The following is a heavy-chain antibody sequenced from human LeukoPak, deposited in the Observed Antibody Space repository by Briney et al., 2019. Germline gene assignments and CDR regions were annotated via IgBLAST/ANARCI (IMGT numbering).Heavy chain of an antibody. CDR2: IIPIFGTA. V-gene: IGHV1-69*05. CDR3: ARALRSGYPLDAFDI. Sequence: SVKVSCKASGGTFSSYAISWVRQAPGQGLEWMGGIIPIFGTANYAQKFQGRVTITTDESTSTAYMELSSLRSEDTAVYYCARALRSGYPLDAFDIWGQGTMVTVSS. CDR1: GGTFSSYA. J-gene: IGHJ3*02. D-gene: IGHD3-22*01.